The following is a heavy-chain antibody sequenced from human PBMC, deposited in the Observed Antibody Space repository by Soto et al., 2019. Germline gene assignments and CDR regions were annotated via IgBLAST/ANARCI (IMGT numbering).Heavy chain of an antibody. CDR1: GYIFTGYY. V-gene: IGHV1-2*02. Sequence: WASVKVSCKASGYIFTGYYMNWVRQAPGHGLEWMGWINPNSGGTNYAQKFQGRVTMTTDTSINTAYMELSRLRSDDTAVYYCARPYCSSNSCHNFFDPWGQGTQVTVSS. J-gene: IGHJ5*02. CDR3: ARPYCSSNSCHNFFDP. D-gene: IGHD2-2*01. CDR2: INPNSGGT.